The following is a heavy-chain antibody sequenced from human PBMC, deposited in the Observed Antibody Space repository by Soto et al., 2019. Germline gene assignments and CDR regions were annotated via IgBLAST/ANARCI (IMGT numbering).Heavy chain of an antibody. V-gene: IGHV1-69*01. CDR2: ILPIFGTT. D-gene: IGHD7-27*01. CDR3: ASDETGDSYYYYYGMDV. CDR1: GGTFNTYN. J-gene: IGHJ6*02. Sequence: QVQLVQSGAEVKKPGSSVKVSCKASGGTFNTYNINWVRQAPGQGLEWMGGILPIFGTTNYAQRFQGRVTITADDYTSTAYMELSSLRSEDTAVYYCASDETGDSYYYYYGMDVWGQGTTVTVTS.